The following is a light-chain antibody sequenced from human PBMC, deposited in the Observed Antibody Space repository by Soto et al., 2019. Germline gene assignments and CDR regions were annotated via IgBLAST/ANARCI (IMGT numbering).Light chain of an antibody. J-gene: IGKJ1*01. CDR2: WAS. V-gene: IGKV4-1*01. Sequence: DIVMTQSPDSLAVSLGERATINCKSSQSVLYSASNKNYLAWYQQKPGQPPKLLIYWASTRESGVPDRFSGSGSGTDFTLTISSLQAEDGAIYYCQQDYSPPQTFGQGTKVDIK. CDR3: QQDYSPPQT. CDR1: QSVLYSASNKNY.